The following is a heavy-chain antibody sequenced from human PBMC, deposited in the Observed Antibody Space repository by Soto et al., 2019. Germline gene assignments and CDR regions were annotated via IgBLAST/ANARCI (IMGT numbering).Heavy chain of an antibody. CDR2: IDFSGSN. D-gene: IGHD5-12*01. J-gene: IGHJ5*02. CDR1: GASIDRGYHY. Sequence: SETLSLTCAVSGASIDRGYHYWGWIGQPPGKGLEWIGNIDFSGSNYYNPSLKSRVTMSVDTSKNQLSLKLTSVTATDTAIYYCARPQRGHGGGSQFDPWGQGTLVTVSS. V-gene: IGHV4-39*01. CDR3: ARPQRGHGGGSQFDP.